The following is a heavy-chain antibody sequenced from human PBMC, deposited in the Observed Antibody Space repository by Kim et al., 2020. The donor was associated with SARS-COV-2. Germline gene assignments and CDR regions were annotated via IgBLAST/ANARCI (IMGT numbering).Heavy chain of an antibody. V-gene: IGHV1-46*01. CDR2: INPSGGST. CDR1: GYTFTSYY. CDR3: ARGEGGITMVQGGDPDNNWFDP. Sequence: ASVKVSCKASGYTFTSYYMHWVRQAPGQGLEWMGIINPSGGSTSYAQKFQGRVTMTRDTSTSTVYMELSSLRSEDTAVYYCARGEGGITMVQGGDPDNNWFDPWGQGTLVTVSS. J-gene: IGHJ5*02. D-gene: IGHD3-10*01.